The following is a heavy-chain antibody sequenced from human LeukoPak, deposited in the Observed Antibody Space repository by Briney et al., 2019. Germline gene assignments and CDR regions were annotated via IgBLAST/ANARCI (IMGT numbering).Heavy chain of an antibody. J-gene: IGHJ4*02. CDR3: ARGYGDDAAVAY. V-gene: IGHV1-69*04. Sequence: SVKVSCKASGGTFSSYAISWVRQAPGQGLEWMGRIIPILGIANYAQKLQGRVTMTTDTSTSTAYMELRSLRSDDTAVYYCARGYGDDAAVAYWGQGTLVTVSS. D-gene: IGHD4-17*01. CDR2: IIPILGIA. CDR1: GGTFSSYA.